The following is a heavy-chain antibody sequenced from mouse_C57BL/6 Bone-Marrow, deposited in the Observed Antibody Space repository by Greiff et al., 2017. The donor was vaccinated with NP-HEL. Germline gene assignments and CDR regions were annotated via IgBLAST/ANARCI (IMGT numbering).Heavy chain of an antibody. CDR1: GFNIKNTY. D-gene: IGHD1-1*01. Sequence: VQLQQSVAELVRPGASVKLSCTASGFNIKNTYMHWVKQRPEQGLEWIGRIDPANGNTKYAPKFQGKATITADTSSNTAYLQLSSLTSEDTAIYYCGDYYGSSYWYFDVWGTGTTVTVSS. CDR2: IDPANGNT. V-gene: IGHV14-3*01. CDR3: GDYYGSSYWYFDV. J-gene: IGHJ1*03.